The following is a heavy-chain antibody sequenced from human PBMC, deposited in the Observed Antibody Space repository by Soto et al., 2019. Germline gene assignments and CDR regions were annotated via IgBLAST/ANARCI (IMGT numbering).Heavy chain of an antibody. V-gene: IGHV4-61*01. Sequence: SSETLSLTCTVSGGSVSIGSYYWSWIRQPPGKGLEWIGYIYYSGSTNYNPSLKTRVTISVDTSKNQFSLKLSSVTAADTAVYYCARSPSSITMIVVVIPWFVPWGQGTLVTLSS. D-gene: IGHD3-22*01. J-gene: IGHJ5*02. CDR1: GGSVSIGSYY. CDR2: IYYSGST. CDR3: ARSPSSITMIVVVIPWFVP.